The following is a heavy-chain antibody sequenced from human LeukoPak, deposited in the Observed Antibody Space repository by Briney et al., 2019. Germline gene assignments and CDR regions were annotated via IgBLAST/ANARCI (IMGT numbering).Heavy chain of an antibody. Sequence: EASVKVSCKASGYTFPTYFLHWVRHAPGQGLEWMGFINPSGGSTIYAEKFQGRVTITGDTSTSTVYMELSSLRSEDMAVYYCAREATYLYDSSGYPGTWYFDLWGRGTLVTVSS. CDR3: AREATYLYDSSGYPGTWYFDL. V-gene: IGHV1-46*01. J-gene: IGHJ2*01. CDR1: GYTFPTYF. D-gene: IGHD3-22*01. CDR2: INPSGGST.